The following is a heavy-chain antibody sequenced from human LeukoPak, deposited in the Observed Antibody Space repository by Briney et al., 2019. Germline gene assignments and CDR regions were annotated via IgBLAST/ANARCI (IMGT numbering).Heavy chain of an antibody. CDR3: ARGYCSGGSCTKFDH. V-gene: IGHV5-51*01. CDR1: GNSFTNYW. Sequence: GESLKISCKGSGNSFTNYWIAWVRQMPRKGLEWMGIIYPGDSNTIYSPSFQGQVTISADKSISTAYMQWSSLKASDTAMYYCARGYCSGGSCTKFDHWGQGTLVTVSS. J-gene: IGHJ4*02. CDR2: IYPGDSNT. D-gene: IGHD2-15*01.